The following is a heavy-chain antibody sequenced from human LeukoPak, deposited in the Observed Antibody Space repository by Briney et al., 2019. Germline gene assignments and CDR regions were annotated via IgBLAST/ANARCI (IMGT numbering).Heavy chain of an antibody. CDR1: GFTFSDYT. Sequence: GGSLRLSCAASGFTFSDYTMNWVRQAPGKGLEWVSYISKSGTSTKYADSVKGRFSISRDNAKQSLYLQLTSLTAEDTAVYYCARVRSSGSPLDYWGQGTLVTVSS. CDR3: ARVRSSGSPLDY. V-gene: IGHV3-48*01. CDR2: ISKSGTST. J-gene: IGHJ4*02. D-gene: IGHD3-10*01.